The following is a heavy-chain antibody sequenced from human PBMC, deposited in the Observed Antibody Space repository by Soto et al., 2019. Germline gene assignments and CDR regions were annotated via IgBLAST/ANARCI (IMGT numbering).Heavy chain of an antibody. Sequence: EVPLLESGGGLVQPGGSLRLSCAASGFTFSSYAMSWVRQAPGKGLEWVSAISGSGGSTYYADSVKGRFTISRDNSKNTLYLQMNSLRAEDTAVYYCAKDNYYDSSGYYSGYYGMDVWGQGTTVTVSS. CDR2: ISGSGGST. V-gene: IGHV3-23*01. D-gene: IGHD3-22*01. J-gene: IGHJ6*02. CDR3: AKDNYYDSSGYYSGYYGMDV. CDR1: GFTFSSYA.